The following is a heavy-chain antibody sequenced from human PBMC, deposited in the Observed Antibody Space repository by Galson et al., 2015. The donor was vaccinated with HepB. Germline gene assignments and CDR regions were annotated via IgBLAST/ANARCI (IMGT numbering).Heavy chain of an antibody. CDR1: GFIFSSSD. J-gene: IGHJ4*02. D-gene: IGHD5-12*01. V-gene: IGHV3-48*04. CDR3: ARRGRTNPLWWLED. CDR2: ISSSSNTI. Sequence: SLRLSCAASGFIFSSSDMNWVRQAPGEGLEWVSFISSSSNTIYNADSVKGRFTISRDNAKNSLYLQMNSLRAEDTAVYYCARRGRTNPLWWLEDWGQGTLVIVSS.